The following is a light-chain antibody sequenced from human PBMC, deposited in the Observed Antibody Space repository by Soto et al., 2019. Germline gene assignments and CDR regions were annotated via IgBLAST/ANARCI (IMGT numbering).Light chain of an antibody. CDR3: QQYHRSSVT. CDR1: QSLNND. J-gene: IGKJ5*01. Sequence: DIQMTQSPSTLSASVGDRVTITCRASQSLNNDLAWYQQKPGKAPNLLIYDASTLERGVPSRFSGTGSGTEFTLAISGLQPDDFATYYCQQYHRSSVTFGQGTRLEIK. V-gene: IGKV1-5*01. CDR2: DAS.